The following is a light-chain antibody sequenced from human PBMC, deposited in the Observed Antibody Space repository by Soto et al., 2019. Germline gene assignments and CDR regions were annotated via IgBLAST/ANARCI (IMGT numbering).Light chain of an antibody. V-gene: IGKV1-39*01. CDR1: QSISSY. CDR3: QQSYSTPRT. CDR2: AAS. Sequence: DIQMPQYPSSLPASVGARVTITCRASQSISSYLNWYQQKPGKDPNLLIYAASSLQSGVPSRFSGSGSGTDFTLTISSLQPEEFATYYCQQSYSTPRTFGQGTKVDI. J-gene: IGKJ1*01.